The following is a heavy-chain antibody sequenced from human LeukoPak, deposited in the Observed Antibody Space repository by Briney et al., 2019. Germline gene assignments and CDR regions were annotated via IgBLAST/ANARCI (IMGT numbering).Heavy chain of an antibody. V-gene: IGHV4-59*08. CDR2: IYHSGST. CDR3: ARRENYWYFDL. Sequence: SETLSLTCTVSGGSISSYYWSWIGLPPGKGLEWIGYIYHSGSTIYNPSLKSRVAISVDTSKNQFSLNLSSVTAADTAVYYCARRENYWYFDLWGRGTLVTVSS. CDR1: GGSISSYY. J-gene: IGHJ2*01.